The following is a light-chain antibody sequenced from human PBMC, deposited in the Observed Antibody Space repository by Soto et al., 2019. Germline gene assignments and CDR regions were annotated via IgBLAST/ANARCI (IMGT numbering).Light chain of an antibody. CDR2: DNN. CDR3: GTWDSSLSAAV. Sequence: QAVVTQPPSVSATPGQKVTISCSGSSSNIGSNYVSWYQQLPGTAPKLLIYDNNKRPSGVPDRFSGSKSGTSATLGITGLQTGDESDYYCGTWDSSLSAAVFGGGTKLTVL. V-gene: IGLV1-51*01. J-gene: IGLJ3*02. CDR1: SSNIGSNY.